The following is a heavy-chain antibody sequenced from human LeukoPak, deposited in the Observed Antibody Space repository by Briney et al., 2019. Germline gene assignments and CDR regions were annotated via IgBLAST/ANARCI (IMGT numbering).Heavy chain of an antibody. V-gene: IGHV4-34*01. CDR3: AIVYYGSGSYFDY. D-gene: IGHD3-10*01. CDR1: GGPFSGYY. CDR2: INHSGST. J-gene: IGHJ4*02. Sequence: SETLALTCAVYGGPFSGYYWRWIRQPPGKGLEWIGEINHSGSTNYNPSLKSRVTISVDTSKTQFSLKLSSVTAAETAVYYCAIVYYGSGSYFDYWGQGTLVTVSS.